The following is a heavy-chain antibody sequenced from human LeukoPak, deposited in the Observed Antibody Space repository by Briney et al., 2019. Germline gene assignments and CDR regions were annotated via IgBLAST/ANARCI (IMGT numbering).Heavy chain of an antibody. CDR1: GFTFDDYA. CDR3: AKDIVGATTGPFDY. J-gene: IGHJ4*02. V-gene: IGHV3-9*01. Sequence: GGSLRLSCAASGFTFDDYAMHWVRQAPGKGLEWVSGISWNSGGIGYADSVKGRFTISRDNAKNSLYLQMNSLRAEDTALYYCAKDIVGATTGPFDYWGQGTLVTVSS. D-gene: IGHD1-26*01. CDR2: ISWNSGGI.